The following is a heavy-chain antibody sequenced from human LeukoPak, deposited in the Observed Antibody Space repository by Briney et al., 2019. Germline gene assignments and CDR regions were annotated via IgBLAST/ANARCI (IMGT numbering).Heavy chain of an antibody. CDR1: GGSISSYY. CDR2: IHYSGST. Sequence: SETLSLTCTVSGGSISSYYWSWIRQPPGKGLEWIGYIHYSGSTNYNPSLKSRVTISVDTSKNQFSLKLSSVTAADTAVYYCARHRPPEQWLVRGAFYYYYYMDVWGKGTTVTISS. J-gene: IGHJ6*03. CDR3: ARHRPPEQWLVRGAFYYYYYMDV. V-gene: IGHV4-59*08. D-gene: IGHD6-19*01.